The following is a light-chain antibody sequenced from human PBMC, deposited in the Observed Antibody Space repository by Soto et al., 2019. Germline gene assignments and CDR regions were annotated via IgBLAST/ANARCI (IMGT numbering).Light chain of an antibody. Sequence: DIQMTQSPSTLSASVGDRVTITCRASQSINTWLAWYQQKPGKAPNLLIYKASSLESGVPLRFSGSGSGTEFTLTISSLQPDDFATYYCQQYITYSQRTFGQGTKVEIK. J-gene: IGKJ1*01. V-gene: IGKV1-5*03. CDR1: QSINTW. CDR2: KAS. CDR3: QQYITYSQRT.